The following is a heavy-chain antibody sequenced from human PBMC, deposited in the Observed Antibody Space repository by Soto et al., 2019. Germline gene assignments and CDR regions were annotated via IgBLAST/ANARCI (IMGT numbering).Heavy chain of an antibody. CDR2: IGSRTSDI. CDR3: VRDYYDTSGYPNTFAM. Sequence: GGSLRLSCAASGFTLSRHTMNWVRQAPGKGLEWVSFIGSRTSDIYYADSVKGRFTISRDNAKNSLYLDLTRLRAEDTAVYFCVRDYYDTSGYPNTFAMWGQGTMVTVS. D-gene: IGHD3-22*01. J-gene: IGHJ3*02. V-gene: IGHV3-21*01. CDR1: GFTLSRHT.